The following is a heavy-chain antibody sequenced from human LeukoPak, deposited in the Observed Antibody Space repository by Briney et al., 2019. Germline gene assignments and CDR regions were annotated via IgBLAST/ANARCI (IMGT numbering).Heavy chain of an antibody. CDR2: IKKDGSEK. J-gene: IGHJ3*02. CDR1: GFTLSSYW. CDR3: TRDIGASGI. V-gene: IGHV3-7*01. D-gene: IGHD1-26*01. Sequence: GGSLRVSCAASGFTLSSYWMSWVRQAPGKGLEWVANIKKDGSEKYYVDSVKGRFTISRDNAKNSLYLQMNSLRAEDTAVYYCTRDIGASGIWGQGTMVTASS.